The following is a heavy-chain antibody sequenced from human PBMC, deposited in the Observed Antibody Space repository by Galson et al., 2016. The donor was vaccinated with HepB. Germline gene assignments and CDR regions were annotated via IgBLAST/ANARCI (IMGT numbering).Heavy chain of an antibody. CDR2: VHPGDSDT. CDR3: VKRGDGYNVYDS. V-gene: IGHV5-51*01. J-gene: IGHJ4*02. D-gene: IGHD5-24*01. CDR1: GYRFTDYW. Sequence: QSGAEVKKPGESLKISCKASGYRFTDYWIGWVRQTPVKGLEWMGVVHPGDSDTIYTPSFEGQVTISADRSITTAYLQWRRLRASANAMYYCVKRGDGYNVYDSWGQGTLVTVSS.